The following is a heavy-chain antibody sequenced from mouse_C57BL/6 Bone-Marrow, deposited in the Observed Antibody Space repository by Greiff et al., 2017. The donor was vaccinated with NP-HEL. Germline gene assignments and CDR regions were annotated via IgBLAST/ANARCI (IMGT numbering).Heavy chain of an antibody. CDR1: GYTFTSYW. CDR3: ARIIQGDYYGTLPYSDV. CDR2: IDPSVSYT. J-gene: IGHJ1*03. D-gene: IGHD1-1*01. V-gene: IGHV1-69*01. Sequence: QVQLQQPGAELVMPGASVKLSCKASGYTFTSYWMHWVKQRPGQGLEWIGEIDPSVSYTTYNQKFKGKSTLTVDKSSSTAYMQLSSLTSEDSAVYYFARIIQGDYYGTLPYSDVWGTGTTVTVSS.